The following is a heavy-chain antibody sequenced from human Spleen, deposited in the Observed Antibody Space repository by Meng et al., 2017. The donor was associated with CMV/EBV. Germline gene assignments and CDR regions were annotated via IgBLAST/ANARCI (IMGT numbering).Heavy chain of an antibody. CDR3: ARDNAFMGSFYA. D-gene: IGHD3-10*01. CDR1: GYTFTGFY. Sequence: SCKASGYTFTGFYIHWVRQAPGQGLEWMGWINPNSGDTNYAQKFQGRVTMTRDTSISTAYVELSRLRSDDTAVYYCARDNAFMGSFYAWGQGTLVTVSS. CDR2: INPNSGDT. V-gene: IGHV1-2*02. J-gene: IGHJ5*02.